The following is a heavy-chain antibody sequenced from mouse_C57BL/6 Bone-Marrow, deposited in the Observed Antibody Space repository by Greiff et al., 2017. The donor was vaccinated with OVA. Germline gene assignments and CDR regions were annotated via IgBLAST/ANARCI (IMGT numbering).Heavy chain of an antibody. CDR1: GFTFSSYG. V-gene: IGHV5-6*01. Sequence: EVMLVESGGDLVKPGGSLKLSCAASGFTFSSYGMSWVRQTPDKRLEWVATISSGGSYTYYPDSVKGRFTISRDNAKNTLYLQMSSLKSEDTAMYYCARHGDGYYDWFAYWGQGTLVTVSA. J-gene: IGHJ3*01. CDR2: ISSGGSYT. D-gene: IGHD2-3*01. CDR3: ARHGDGYYDWFAY.